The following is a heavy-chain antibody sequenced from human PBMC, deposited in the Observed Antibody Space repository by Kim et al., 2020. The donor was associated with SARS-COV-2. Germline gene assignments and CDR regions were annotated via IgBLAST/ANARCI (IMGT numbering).Heavy chain of an antibody. J-gene: IGHJ4*02. D-gene: IGHD6-19*01. Sequence: NTKVSQKFQGRGTITRDTSASTAYMELTSRRSEDTAIYYCARGSGWAFDYWGQGTLVTVAS. V-gene: IGHV1-3*01. CDR3: ARGSGWAFDY. CDR2: NT.